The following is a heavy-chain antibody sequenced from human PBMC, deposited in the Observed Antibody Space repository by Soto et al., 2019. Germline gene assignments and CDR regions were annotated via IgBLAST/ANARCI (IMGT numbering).Heavy chain of an antibody. V-gene: IGHV3-7*01. CDR3: ARSGSEVDY. CDR2: IKEDGSDK. Sequence: EVQLVESGGDLVQPGGSLRLSCAVSGFTFSHYWMTWVRQAPGKGLEWVANIKEDGSDKNYVDSEKGRFTISRDNAKKPLYPQKNRLRAEDTGVDYCARSGSEVDYWGQGTLVIVSS. CDR1: GFTFSHYW. J-gene: IGHJ4*02. D-gene: IGHD3-10*01.